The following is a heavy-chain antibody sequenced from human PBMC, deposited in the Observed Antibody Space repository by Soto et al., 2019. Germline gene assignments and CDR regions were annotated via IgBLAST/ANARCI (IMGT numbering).Heavy chain of an antibody. CDR2: IIPILGIA. CDR1: GGTFSSYT. CDR3: AREYCSGGSCSFDY. V-gene: IGHV1-69*08. J-gene: IGHJ4*02. D-gene: IGHD2-15*01. Sequence: QVQLVQSGAEVKKPGSSVKVSCKASGGTFSSYTISWVRQAPGQGLEWMGRIIPILGIANYAQKFQGRVTITADKSTSTAYMELSSLRSEDTAVYYCAREYCSGGSCSFDYWGQGTLVTVSS.